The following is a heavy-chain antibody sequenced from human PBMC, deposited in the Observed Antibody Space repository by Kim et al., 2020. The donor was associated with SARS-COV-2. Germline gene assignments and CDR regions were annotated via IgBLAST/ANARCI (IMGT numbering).Heavy chain of an antibody. V-gene: IGHV3-23*01. CDR2: ITYTSAST. CDR1: GFPFGSFA. Sequence: GGSLRLSCAASGFPFGSFAMSWVRQALGKGLEWVSTITYTSASTYYADSVKGRFTISRDNSRNTLYLQMNSLRAEDTASYYCVTAAKKAAPDGNYWGPGTLITVSS. J-gene: IGHJ4*02. CDR3: VTAAKKAAPDGNY. D-gene: IGHD6-13*01.